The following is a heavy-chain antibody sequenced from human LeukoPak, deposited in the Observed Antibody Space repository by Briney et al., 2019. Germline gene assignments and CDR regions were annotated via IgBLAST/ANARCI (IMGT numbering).Heavy chain of an antibody. V-gene: IGHV3-23*01. J-gene: IGHJ4*02. CDR1: GFTFRNYA. Sequence: PGGSLRLSCAASGFTFRNYAMNWVRQVPGKGLGWVSAISGSGGSTYYADSVKGRFTISRDNSKNTLYLQMNSLRAEDTAVYYCAKDSSDYGDYDPGAFDYWGQGTLVTVSS. CDR3: AKDSSDYGDYDPGAFDY. CDR2: ISGSGGST. D-gene: IGHD4-17*01.